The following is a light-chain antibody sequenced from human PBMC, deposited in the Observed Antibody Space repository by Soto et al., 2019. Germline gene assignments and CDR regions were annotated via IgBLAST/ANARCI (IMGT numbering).Light chain of an antibody. CDR3: QQRSKWPIT. J-gene: IGKJ4*01. V-gene: IGKV3-11*01. CDR2: DAS. CDR1: PSVSSY. Sequence: EIGFTKYPDTLSLSPGGRATLSCWASPSVSSYLAWSQHKPGQAPRLLIYDASNRATGIPARFSGSGSGTDFTLTISSLEPEDFAVYYCQQRSKWPITFGGGTKVDI.